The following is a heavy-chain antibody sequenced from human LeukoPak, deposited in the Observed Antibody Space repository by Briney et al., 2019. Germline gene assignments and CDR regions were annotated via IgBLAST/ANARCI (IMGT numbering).Heavy chain of an antibody. D-gene: IGHD5-24*01. V-gene: IGHV3-30*18. CDR3: AKGGDGYNAGYFDH. Sequence: GGSLRLSCAASGFTFSDSGMHWVRQAPGKGLEWVGVISHDGSDKFYADPVKGRFTTSRDNSKNTLYLQTTSLRAEDTAVYYCAKGGDGYNAGYFDHWGQGSLVTVSS. J-gene: IGHJ4*02. CDR1: GFTFSDSG. CDR2: ISHDGSDK.